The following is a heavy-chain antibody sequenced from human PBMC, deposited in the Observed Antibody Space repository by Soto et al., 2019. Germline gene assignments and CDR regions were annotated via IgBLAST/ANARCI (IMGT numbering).Heavy chain of an antibody. CDR3: ARDKGYYDSSGYYPYYFDY. V-gene: IGHV4-30-4*01. CDR1: GGSISSGDYY. D-gene: IGHD3-22*01. CDR2: IYYSGST. Sequence: PSETLSLTCTVSGGSISSGDYYWSWILHPPGKGLEWIGYIYYSGSTYYNPSLKSRVTISVDTSKNQFSLKLSSVTAADTAVYYCARDKGYYDSSGYYPYYFDYWGQGTLVTVSS. J-gene: IGHJ4*02.